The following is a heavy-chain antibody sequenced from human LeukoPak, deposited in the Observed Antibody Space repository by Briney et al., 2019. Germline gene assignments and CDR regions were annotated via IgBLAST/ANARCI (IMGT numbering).Heavy chain of an antibody. V-gene: IGHV4-31*03. Sequence: SQTLSLTCTVSGGSISSGGYYWSWIRQHPGKGLEWIGYIYYSGSTYSNPSLKSRVTISVDTSKNQFSLKLSSVTAADTAVYYCARYCSSTNCYKGGFDPWGQGTLVTVSS. CDR1: GGSISSGGYY. CDR3: ARYCSSTNCYKGGFDP. D-gene: IGHD2-2*02. J-gene: IGHJ5*02. CDR2: IYYSGST.